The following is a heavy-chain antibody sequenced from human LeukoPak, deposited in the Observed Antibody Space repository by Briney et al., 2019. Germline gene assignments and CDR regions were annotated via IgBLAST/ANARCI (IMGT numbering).Heavy chain of an antibody. D-gene: IGHD2-2*01. CDR2: INSDGSST. J-gene: IGHJ4*02. CDR1: GFTFSSYW. CDR3: ARSGAIGASIVVVPAAMPEDY. V-gene: IGHV3-74*01. Sequence: GGSLRLSCAASGFTFSSYWMHWVRQAPGKGLVWVSRINSDGSSTSYADSVKGRFTISRDNAKNTLYLQMNSLRAEDTAVYYCARSGAIGASIVVVPAAMPEDYWGQGTLVTVSS.